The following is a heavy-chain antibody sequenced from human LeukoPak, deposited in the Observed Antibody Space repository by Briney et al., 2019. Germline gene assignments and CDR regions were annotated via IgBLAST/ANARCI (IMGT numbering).Heavy chain of an antibody. V-gene: IGHV3-21*01. Sequence: GGSLRLSCAASGFAFSSYSMNWVRQAPGKGLEWVSSISSSGSYIYYADSVKGRFTISRDNAKNSLYLQMNSLRAEDTAVYYCARGGTSGYYFWYFDYWGQGTLVTVSS. D-gene: IGHD3-22*01. CDR1: GFAFSSYS. CDR2: ISSSGSYI. CDR3: ARGGTSGYYFWYFDY. J-gene: IGHJ4*02.